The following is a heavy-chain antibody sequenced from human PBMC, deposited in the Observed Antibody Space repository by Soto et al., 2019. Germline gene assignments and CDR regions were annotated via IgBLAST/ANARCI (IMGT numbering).Heavy chain of an antibody. V-gene: IGHV3-23*01. CDR3: ARRNWNYGAFDI. Sequence: GGSLRLSCAASGFTFSSYAMSWVRQAPGKGLEWVSGISCSGSSTYYADSVKGRFTISRDNSKNTLYLQMNSLRAEDTAVYYCARRNWNYGAFDIWGQGTMVTVSS. J-gene: IGHJ3*02. CDR2: ISCSGSST. D-gene: IGHD1-7*01. CDR1: GFTFSSYA.